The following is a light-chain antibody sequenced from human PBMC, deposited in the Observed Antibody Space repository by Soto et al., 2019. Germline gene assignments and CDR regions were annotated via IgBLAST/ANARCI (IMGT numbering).Light chain of an antibody. CDR2: KAS. V-gene: IGKV1-5*03. CDR1: QSISSW. CDR3: QKYDSVPFT. Sequence: DIQMTQSPSTLSASVGDRVTITCRASQSISSWLAWYQQKPGKAPKLLIYKASSLESGVPSRFSGSGSGTEFTLTISSLQPDDFATYYCQKYDSVPFTFGPGTKVDIK. J-gene: IGKJ3*01.